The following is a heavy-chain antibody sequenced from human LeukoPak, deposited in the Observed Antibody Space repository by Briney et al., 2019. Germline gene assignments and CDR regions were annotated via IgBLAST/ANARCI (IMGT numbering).Heavy chain of an antibody. D-gene: IGHD2-2*02. CDR3: AKYTGGGVY. J-gene: IGHJ4*02. CDR2: ISSDGSNT. CDR1: GFTFSSGY. V-gene: IGHV3-74*01. Sequence: PGGSLRLSCAVSGFTFSSGYMHWVRQPPGKGPVWVSRISSDGSNTIYADSVKGRFTISRDDARNTLYLQMNSLRGGDTAVYYCAKYTGGGVYWGQGTLVTVSS.